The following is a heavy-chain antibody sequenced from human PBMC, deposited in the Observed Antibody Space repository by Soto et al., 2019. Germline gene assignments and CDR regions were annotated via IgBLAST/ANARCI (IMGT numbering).Heavy chain of an antibody. V-gene: IGHV4-59*01. J-gene: IGHJ3*02. Sequence: SETLSLTCTVSGGSISSYYWSWIRQPPGKGLEWIGYIYYSGSTNYNPSLKSRVTISVDTSKNQFSLKLSSVTAADTAVYYCARAHIVVVTAIAAFDIWGQGTMVTVSS. CDR2: IYYSGST. D-gene: IGHD2-21*02. CDR3: ARAHIVVVTAIAAFDI. CDR1: GGSISSYY.